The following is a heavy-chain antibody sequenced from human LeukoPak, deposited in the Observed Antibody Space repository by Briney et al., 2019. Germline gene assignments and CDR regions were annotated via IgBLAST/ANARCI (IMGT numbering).Heavy chain of an antibody. J-gene: IGHJ4*02. CDR2: ISSDGNDK. CDR3: TTKVIRGNSGDDYDD. V-gene: IGHV3-30*03. CDR1: GFTFNSYG. Sequence: GRSLRLSCAASGFTFNSYGMHWVRQAPGKGLEWVALISSDGNDKLYGDSVRGRFTISRDDSKSTLYLQMNSLRAEDTAVYYCTTKVIRGNSGDDYDDWGQGTLVTVSS. D-gene: IGHD5-12*01.